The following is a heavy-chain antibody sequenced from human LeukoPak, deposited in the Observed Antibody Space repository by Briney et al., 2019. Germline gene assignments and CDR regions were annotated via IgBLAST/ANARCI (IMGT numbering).Heavy chain of an antibody. D-gene: IGHD5-12*01. CDR1: GSTFSHYW. Sequence: GGSLRPSCAPSGSTFSHYWMSWIRQAPGKGMEWVAYISPNANTIHYADSVKGRFTISRDNAKNSLFLQVNSLRAEDTAVYYCATESGWLFDHWGQGTLVTVSS. V-gene: IGHV3-11*04. J-gene: IGHJ4*02. CDR2: ISPNANTI. CDR3: ATESGWLFDH.